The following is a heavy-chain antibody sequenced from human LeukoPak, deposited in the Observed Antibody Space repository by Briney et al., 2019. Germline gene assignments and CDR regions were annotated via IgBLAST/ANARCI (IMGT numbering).Heavy chain of an antibody. V-gene: IGHV4-34*01. CDR1: GGSFSGYY. CDR3: ARAVIVVVPAARRGFYYYGMDV. D-gene: IGHD2-2*01. Sequence: SETLSLTCAVYGGSFSGYYWSWIRQPPGKGLEWIGEINHSGSTNYNPSLKGRVTISVDTSKNQFSLKLSSVTAADTAVYYCARAVIVVVPAARRGFYYYGMDVWGKGTTVTVSS. CDR2: INHSGST. J-gene: IGHJ6*04.